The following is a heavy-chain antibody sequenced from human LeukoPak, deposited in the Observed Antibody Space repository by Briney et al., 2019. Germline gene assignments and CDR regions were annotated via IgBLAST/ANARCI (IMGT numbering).Heavy chain of an antibody. CDR3: ATLGRAAGNAFDI. CDR1: GDSISFHF. D-gene: IGHD1-26*01. V-gene: IGHV4-59*11. J-gene: IGHJ3*02. Sequence: SETLSLTCSVSGDSISFHFWSWLRQPPGKGLEWIGHTYYGGSTDYNPSLASRVTVTADTSKNQFSLKLSSVTVADTAVYYCATLGRAAGNAFDIWGQGTVVIVSS. CDR2: TYYGGST.